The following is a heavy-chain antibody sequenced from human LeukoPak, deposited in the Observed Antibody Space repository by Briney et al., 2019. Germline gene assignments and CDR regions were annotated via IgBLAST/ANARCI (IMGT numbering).Heavy chain of an antibody. D-gene: IGHD2-21*02. J-gene: IGHJ4*02. Sequence: SETLSLTCSVSGAPMTSTYWSWVRQPPGQGLEVIGYIYYTGDTNYHPSLKSRVTLSLDTSTGQFSLKLRSVTAADTAVYYCVRTARVFDFWGQGTLVTVSS. CDR3: VRTARVFDF. CDR1: GAPMTSTY. V-gene: IGHV4-59*13. CDR2: IYYTGDT.